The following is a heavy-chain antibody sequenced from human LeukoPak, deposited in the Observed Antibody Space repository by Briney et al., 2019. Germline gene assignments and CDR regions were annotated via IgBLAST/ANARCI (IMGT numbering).Heavy chain of an antibody. CDR1: GYTFSSYY. CDR2: INTSGGNT. D-gene: IGHD6-19*01. V-gene: IGHV3-23*01. J-gene: IGHJ4*02. CDR3: AKGSGWYV. Sequence: GASLKLSCAASGYTFSSYYMTWVRQAPGKGLEWVSVINTSGGNTGYADPVKGRFTISRDNSKNTLYLQMDSLRAEDTAVYYCAKGSGWYVWGQGTLVTVSS.